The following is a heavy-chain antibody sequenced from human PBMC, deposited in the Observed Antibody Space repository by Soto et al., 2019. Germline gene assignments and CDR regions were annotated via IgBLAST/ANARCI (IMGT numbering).Heavy chain of an antibody. J-gene: IGHJ4*02. Sequence: PGGSLRLSCAASGFTFSSYAMHWVRQAPGKGLEWVAVISYDGSNKYYADSVKGRFTISRDNSKNTLYLQMNSLRAEDTAVYYCARSRGDDSSGYYDYWGQGTLVTVS. D-gene: IGHD3-22*01. V-gene: IGHV3-30-3*01. CDR1: GFTFSSYA. CDR2: ISYDGSNK. CDR3: ARSRGDDSSGYYDY.